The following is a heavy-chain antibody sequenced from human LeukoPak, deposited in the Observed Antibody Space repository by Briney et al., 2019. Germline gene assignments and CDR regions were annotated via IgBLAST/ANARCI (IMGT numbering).Heavy chain of an antibody. Sequence: GGSLRLSCAASGFTFSSYWMSWVRQAPGKGLEWVATIRQDGSQKYYVDSVKGRFTISRDNAKNSLSLQMNSLRAEDTAVYYCVRTVIGEYYFDYWGQGTLVTVSS. CDR3: VRTVIGEYYFDY. V-gene: IGHV3-7*03. D-gene: IGHD3-10*01. J-gene: IGHJ4*02. CDR2: IRQDGSQK. CDR1: GFTFSSYW.